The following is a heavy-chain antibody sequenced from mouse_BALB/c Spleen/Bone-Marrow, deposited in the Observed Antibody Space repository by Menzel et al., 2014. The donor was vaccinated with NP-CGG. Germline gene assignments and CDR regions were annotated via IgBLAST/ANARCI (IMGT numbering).Heavy chain of an antibody. CDR1: GFTFSNYG. J-gene: IGHJ3*01. CDR2: VNVNGDRT. CDR3: ARRYDYSSWFAY. V-gene: IGHV5-6-3*01. D-gene: IGHD2-4*01. Sequence: EVKVVESGGGLVQPGGSLKLSCAASGFTFSNYGMSWVRQTPDKRLEMIATVNVNGDRTYHPDSVKGRFTISRDNAKNTLSLQMSSLKSEDTAMYYCARRYDYSSWFAYWGQGTLVTVSA.